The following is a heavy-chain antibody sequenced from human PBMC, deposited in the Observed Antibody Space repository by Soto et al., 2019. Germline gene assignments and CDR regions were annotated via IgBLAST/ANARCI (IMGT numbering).Heavy chain of an antibody. CDR1: GFTFDDYA. Sequence: EVQLVESGGGLVQPGRSLRLSCAASGFTFDDYAMHWVRQAPGKGLEWVSGISWNSGSIGYADSVKGRFTISRDNAKTSLDLQMNSLRAEDTALYYCAKDPTDYYYYGMDVWGQGTTVTASS. CDR2: ISWNSGSI. J-gene: IGHJ6*02. V-gene: IGHV3-9*01. CDR3: AKDPTDYYYYGMDV.